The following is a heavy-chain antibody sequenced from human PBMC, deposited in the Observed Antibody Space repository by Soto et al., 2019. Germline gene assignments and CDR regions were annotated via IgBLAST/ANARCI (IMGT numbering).Heavy chain of an antibody. CDR2: IYHSGST. CDR1: GYSISSGYY. CDR3: ARAHSSSSWFDP. D-gene: IGHD6-6*01. J-gene: IGHJ5*02. V-gene: IGHV4-38-2*01. Sequence: PWETLSLTGAVSGYSISSGYYWGWIRQPPGKGLEWIGSIYHSGSTYYNPSLKSRVTISVDTSKNQFSLKLSSVTAADTAVYYCARAHSSSSWFDPWGQGTLVTVSS.